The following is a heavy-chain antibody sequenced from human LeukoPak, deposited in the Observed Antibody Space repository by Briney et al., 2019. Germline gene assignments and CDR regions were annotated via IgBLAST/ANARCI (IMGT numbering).Heavy chain of an antibody. CDR3: AKQLGYCSDGSCYFPY. CDR1: GFTFSSYA. CDR2: VSSNGAKT. V-gene: IGHV3-23*01. D-gene: IGHD2-15*01. Sequence: GGSLRLSCAASGFTFSSYAITWVRQAPGKGLEWVSAVSSNGAKTYYADSVKGRFTISRDNYKNMVFLQMNSLRAEDTAVYYCAKQLGYCSDGSCYFPYWGQGTLVTVSS. J-gene: IGHJ4*02.